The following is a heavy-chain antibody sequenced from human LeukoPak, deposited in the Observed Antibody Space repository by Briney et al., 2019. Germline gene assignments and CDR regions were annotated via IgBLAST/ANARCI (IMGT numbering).Heavy chain of an antibody. CDR2: IHHDGSNK. CDR3: AKIAASTTLNY. D-gene: IGHD6-13*01. J-gene: IGHJ4*02. V-gene: IGHV3-30*02. Sequence: GGSLRLSCAASGFTFSSYGMHWVRQAPGKGLDWVAFIHHDGSNKYYADSVRGRFTISRDNSKNTLYLQMNSLRAEDTAVYYCAKIAASTTLNYWGQGTLVTVSS. CDR1: GFTFSSYG.